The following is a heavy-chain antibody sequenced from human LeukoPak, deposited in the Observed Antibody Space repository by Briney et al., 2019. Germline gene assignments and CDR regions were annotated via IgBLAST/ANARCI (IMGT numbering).Heavy chain of an antibody. CDR2: IIPIFGTA. CDR3: ARGRVSSSWEEFDY. V-gene: IGHV1-69*13. D-gene: IGHD6-13*01. CDR1: GGTFSSYA. Sequence: ASVKVSCKASGGTFSSYAISWVRQAPGQGLEWMGGIIPIFGTANYAQKFQGRVTITADESTSTAYMELSSLRSEDTAVYYCARGRVSSSWEEFDYWGQGTLVTVSS. J-gene: IGHJ4*02.